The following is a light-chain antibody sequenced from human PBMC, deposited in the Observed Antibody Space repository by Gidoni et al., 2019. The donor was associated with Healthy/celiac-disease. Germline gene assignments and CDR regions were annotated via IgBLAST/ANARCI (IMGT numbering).Light chain of an antibody. Sequence: IQITQSPSTLSASVGDRVTITCRDSQSISSWLAWYQQKPGKAPKLLNYQASSLERGVPSRFSGSGSGTEFTLTISRLQPDDLATYYCQQYNSYLTFGQGTKVEIK. V-gene: IGKV1-5*03. CDR2: QAS. J-gene: IGKJ1*01. CDR1: QSISSW. CDR3: QQYNSYLT.